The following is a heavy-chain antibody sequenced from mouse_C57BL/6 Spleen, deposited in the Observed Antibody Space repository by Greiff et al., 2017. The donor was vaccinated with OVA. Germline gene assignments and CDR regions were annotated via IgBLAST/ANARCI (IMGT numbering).Heavy chain of an antibody. J-gene: IGHJ4*01. CDR2: INPYNGGT. CDR3: ARWGVAVDY. V-gene: IGHV1-19*01. Sequence: VQLQQSGPVLVKPGASVKMSCTASGYTFTDYYMTWVKQSPGKSLEWIGVINPYNGGTSYNQKFKGKATLTVDKSSSTAYMELNSLTSEDSAVYYCARWGVAVDYWGQGTSVTVSS. CDR1: GYTFTDYY.